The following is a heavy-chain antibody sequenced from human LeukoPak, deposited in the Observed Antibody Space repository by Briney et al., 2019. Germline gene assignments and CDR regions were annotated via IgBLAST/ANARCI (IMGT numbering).Heavy chain of an antibody. V-gene: IGHV1-2*06. CDR3: ANLMTTVTAGPFDY. Sequence: ASVKVSCKASGYTFTGYYMHWVPQAPGQGLEWMGRINPDSGDTNFAQKFQGRVTMTRDTSLSTAYMELSRLRSDDTAVYYCANLMTTVTAGPFDYWGQGTLVTVSS. J-gene: IGHJ4*02. CDR1: GYTFTGYY. D-gene: IGHD4-17*01. CDR2: INPDSGDT.